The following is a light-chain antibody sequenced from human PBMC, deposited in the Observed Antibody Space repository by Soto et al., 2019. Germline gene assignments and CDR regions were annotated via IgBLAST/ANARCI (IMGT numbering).Light chain of an antibody. CDR2: DGS. CDR1: NIATKS. CDR3: QVWDALSDHYV. J-gene: IGLJ1*01. Sequence: SYELTQPPSVSVAPGQTARITCEGNNIATKSVHWYRQKPGQAPVLVVYDGSDRPSGIPDRFSGSNSGNTATLTISRVEAGDEADYYCQVWDALSDHYVFGTGTKLTVL. V-gene: IGLV3-21*02.